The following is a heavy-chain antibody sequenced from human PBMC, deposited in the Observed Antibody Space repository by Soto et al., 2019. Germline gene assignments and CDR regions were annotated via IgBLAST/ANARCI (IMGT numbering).Heavy chain of an antibody. CDR3: ARGLSGSYRSGILDY. CDR2: VNWNGGST. J-gene: IGHJ4*02. Sequence: EVQLVESGGGVVRPGGSLRLSCVASGFNFDTYGMNWVRQAPGKGLEWVSAVNWNGGSTNYADSVKGRFTVSRDNARNSFHLQMNSLRAEDTAFYYCARGLSGSYRSGILDYWGQGTLVTVSS. D-gene: IGHD1-26*01. CDR1: GFNFDTYG. V-gene: IGHV3-20*04.